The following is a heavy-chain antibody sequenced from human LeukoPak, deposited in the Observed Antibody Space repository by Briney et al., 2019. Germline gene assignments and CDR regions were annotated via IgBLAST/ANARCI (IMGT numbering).Heavy chain of an antibody. V-gene: IGHV4-34*12. D-gene: IGHD3-9*01. CDR2: IIHSGST. CDR1: DGSFSGYY. Sequence: SETMSLACAVDDGSFSGYYWSWIRQPPGRGLEWVGEIIHSGSTNYNTSLKSRVTIPVDTSKNRFSLKLSSVTAAATAVYYCAKEAKYYDILIGYYRSFYYFDYWGQGTLVTVPS. J-gene: IGHJ4*02. CDR3: AKEAKYYDILIGYYRSFYYFDY.